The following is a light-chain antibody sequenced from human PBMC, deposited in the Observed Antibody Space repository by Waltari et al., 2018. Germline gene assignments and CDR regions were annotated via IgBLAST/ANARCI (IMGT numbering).Light chain of an antibody. Sequence: DIQMTQSPSSVSASVGDRVTITCRASQGISSWLAWYQKKPGKAPKLLIYAASSLQSVVPSRFSGSGSGTDFTLTISSLQPEDFATYYCQQANSFLITFGQGTRLEIK. CDR3: QQANSFLIT. J-gene: IGKJ5*01. CDR1: QGISSW. CDR2: AAS. V-gene: IGKV1-12*01.